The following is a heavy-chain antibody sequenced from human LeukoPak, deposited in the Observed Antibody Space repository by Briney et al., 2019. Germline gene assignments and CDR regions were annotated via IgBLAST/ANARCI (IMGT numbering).Heavy chain of an antibody. Sequence: PSETLSLTCTVSGGSISSSSYYWGWIRQPPGKGLEWIGEINHSGSTNYNPSLKSRVTISVDTSKNQFSLKLSSVTAADTAVYYCALFVVVPAAISDYWGQGTLVTVSS. CDR3: ALFVVVPAAISDY. CDR2: INHSGST. D-gene: IGHD2-2*01. J-gene: IGHJ4*02. V-gene: IGHV4-39*07. CDR1: GGSISSSSYY.